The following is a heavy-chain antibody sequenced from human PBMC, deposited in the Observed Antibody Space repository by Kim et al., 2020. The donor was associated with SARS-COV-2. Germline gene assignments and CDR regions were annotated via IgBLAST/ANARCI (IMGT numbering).Heavy chain of an antibody. D-gene: IGHD2-21*02. CDR1: GYTFAAYG. J-gene: IGHJ6*02. CDR3: ARGGRGDHFYNGMDV. Sequence: ASVKVSCKASGYTFAAYGISWVRQARGQGLQWMGGIGAYNGMSDYGQTFHDRITMTTDISSSTAYLEVRNLRSDDTAIYFCARGGRGDHFYNGMDVWGQGTAVIVSS. V-gene: IGHV1-18*01. CDR2: IGAYNGMS.